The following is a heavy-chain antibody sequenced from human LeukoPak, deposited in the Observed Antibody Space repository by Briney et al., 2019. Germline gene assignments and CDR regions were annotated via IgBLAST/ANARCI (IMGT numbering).Heavy chain of an antibody. CDR1: GFTFSNVW. J-gene: IGHJ5*02. CDR3: ARDLATAGKFDP. CDR2: IKQDGSEK. V-gene: IGHV3-7*04. Sequence: GGSLRLSCAASGFTFSNVWMSWVRQAPGKGLEWVANIKQDGSEKYYVDSVKGRFTISRDNAKNSLYLLMNSLRGEDTAVYYCARDLATAGKFDPWGQGTLATVSS. D-gene: IGHD6-13*01.